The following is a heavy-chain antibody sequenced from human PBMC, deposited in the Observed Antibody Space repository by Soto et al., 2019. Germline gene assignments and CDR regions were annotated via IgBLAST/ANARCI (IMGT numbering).Heavy chain of an antibody. CDR3: AKGGYSYGLFDY. CDR1: GFTFSSYG. CDR2: ISYDGSNK. J-gene: IGHJ4*02. D-gene: IGHD5-18*01. V-gene: IGHV3-30*18. Sequence: QVQLVESGGGVVQPGRSLRLSCAASGFTFSSYGMHWVRQAPGKGLEWVAVISYDGSNKYYADSVKGRFTITRANSKNTLYLQMNSLRAEDTAVYYCAKGGYSYGLFDYWGQGTLVTVSS.